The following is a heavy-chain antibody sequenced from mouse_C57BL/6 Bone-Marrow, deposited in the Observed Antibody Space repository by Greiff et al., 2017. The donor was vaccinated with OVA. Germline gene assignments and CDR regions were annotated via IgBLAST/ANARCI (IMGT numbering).Heavy chain of an antibody. D-gene: IGHD2-5*01. Sequence: EVKLQESGPGLVKPSQSLSLTCSVTGYSITSGYYWNWIRQFPGNKLEWMGYISYDGSNNYNPSLKNRISITRDTSKNQFFLKLNSVTTEDTATYYCARAGYSNRDWYFDVWGTGTTVTVSS. CDR2: ISYDGSN. J-gene: IGHJ1*03. CDR1: GYSITSGYY. V-gene: IGHV3-6*01. CDR3: ARAGYSNRDWYFDV.